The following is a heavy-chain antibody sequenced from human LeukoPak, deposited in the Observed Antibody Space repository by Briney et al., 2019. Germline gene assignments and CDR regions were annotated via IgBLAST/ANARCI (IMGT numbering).Heavy chain of an antibody. Sequence: ASVKVSCKASGGTFSSYAISWVRQAPGQGLEWMGGIIPIFGTANYAQKFQGRVTITTDESTSTAYMELSSLRSEDTAVYYCARGFGEVIRLPDYWGQGTLVTVSS. CDR2: IIPIFGTA. V-gene: IGHV1-69*05. D-gene: IGHD3-3*01. CDR3: ARGFGEVIRLPDY. CDR1: GGTFSSYA. J-gene: IGHJ4*02.